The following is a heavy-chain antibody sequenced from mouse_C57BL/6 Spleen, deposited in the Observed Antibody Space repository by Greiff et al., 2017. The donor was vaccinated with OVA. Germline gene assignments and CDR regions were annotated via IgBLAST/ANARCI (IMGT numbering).Heavy chain of an antibody. CDR2: IYPGNSDT. J-gene: IGHJ4*01. CDR1: GYTFTSYW. V-gene: IGHV1-5*01. D-gene: IGHD1-1*01. Sequence: VQLQQSGTVLARPGASVKMSCKTSGYTFTSYWMHWVKQRPGQGLAWIGAIYPGNSDTSYNQKFKGQAQLTAVTSASTADMELSSLTNEDSAVYYCTRRYGKCYDAMDYWGQGTSVTVSA. CDR3: TRRYGKCYDAMDY.